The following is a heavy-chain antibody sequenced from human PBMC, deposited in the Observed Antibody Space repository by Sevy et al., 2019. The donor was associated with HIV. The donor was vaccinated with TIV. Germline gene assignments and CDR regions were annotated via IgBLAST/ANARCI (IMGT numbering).Heavy chain of an antibody. D-gene: IGHD6-13*01. CDR1: GGTFSSYA. CDR3: ARSRDQLVFGGFDY. V-gene: IGHV1-69*13. CDR2: IIPIFGTA. J-gene: IGHJ4*02. Sequence: ASVKVSCKASGGTFSSYAISWVRQAPGQGLEWMGGIIPIFGTANYAQKFQGRVTITADESMSTAYMELSSLRSEDTAVYYCARSRDQLVFGGFDYWGQGTLVTVSS.